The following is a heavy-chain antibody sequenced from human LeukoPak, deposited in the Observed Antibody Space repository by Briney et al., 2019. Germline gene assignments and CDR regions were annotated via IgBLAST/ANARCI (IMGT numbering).Heavy chain of an antibody. CDR1: GGSISSYY. J-gene: IGHJ5*02. V-gene: IGHV4-59*01. CDR3: ARLYDYVWGSYDWFDP. CDR2: IYYSGST. Sequence: SETLSLTCTVSGGSISSYYWSWIRQPPGKGLEWIGYIYYSGSTNYNPSLQSRVTISVDTSKNQFSLKLSSVTAADTAVYYCARLYDYVWGSYDWFDPWGQGTLVTVSS. D-gene: IGHD3-16*01.